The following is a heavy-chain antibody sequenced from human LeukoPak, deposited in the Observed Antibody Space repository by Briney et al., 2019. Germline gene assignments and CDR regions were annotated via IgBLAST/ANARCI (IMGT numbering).Heavy chain of an antibody. V-gene: IGHV4-39*01. CDR2: IYYSGST. J-gene: IGHJ4*02. Sequence: SETLSLTCTVSGGSISSSNYYWGWIRQPPGKGLEWIGSIYYSGSTYYNPSLKSRVTISVDTSKNQFSLKLSSVTAADTAVYYCARRSIAARLGYFDYWGQGTLVTVSS. CDR1: GGSISSSNYY. CDR3: ARRSIAARLGYFDY. D-gene: IGHD6-6*01.